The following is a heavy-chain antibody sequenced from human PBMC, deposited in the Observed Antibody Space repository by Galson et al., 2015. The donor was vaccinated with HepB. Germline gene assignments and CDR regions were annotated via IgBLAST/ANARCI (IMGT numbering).Heavy chain of an antibody. D-gene: IGHD6-13*01. Sequence: SVKVSCKASGYTSTSYAMHWVRQAPGQRLEWMGWINVGNGNTKYSQKFQGRVTITRDTSASTAYMELSSLRSEDTAVYYCAREFVAAAVSWGQGTLVTVSS. CDR3: AREFVAAAVS. V-gene: IGHV1-3*01. J-gene: IGHJ5*02. CDR2: INVGNGNT. CDR1: GYTSTSYA.